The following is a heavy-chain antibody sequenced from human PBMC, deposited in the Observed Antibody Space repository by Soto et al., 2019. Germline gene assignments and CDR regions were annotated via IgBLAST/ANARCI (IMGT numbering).Heavy chain of an antibody. V-gene: IGHV4-34*01. Sequence: QVQLQQWGAGLVKPSETLSLSCAVYGQSFSGHSWAWIRQPPGKGLEWIGEINESGSKYYNPSLKSLVTISTDTSKIQFSLKLSSVSAADTAAYFCARGSGIVALPGELEDVNYDYWGQGTLVNVSS. J-gene: IGHJ4*02. CDR2: INESGSK. CDR3: ARGSGIVALPGELEDVNYDY. CDR1: GQSFSGHS. D-gene: IGHD1-1*01.